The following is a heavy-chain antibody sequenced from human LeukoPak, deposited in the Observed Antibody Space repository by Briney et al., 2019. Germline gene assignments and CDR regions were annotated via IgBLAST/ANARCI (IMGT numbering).Heavy chain of an antibody. Sequence: KPGGSLRLSCAASGFTFSSYSMNWVRQAPGKGLEWVSSISSSSSSYIYYTDSVKGRFTISRDNAKNSLYLQMNSLRAEDTAVYYCAREHCSGGSCYWTFDIWGQGTMVTVSS. CDR2: ISSSSSSYI. D-gene: IGHD2-15*01. CDR3: AREHCSGGSCYWTFDI. J-gene: IGHJ3*02. V-gene: IGHV3-21*01. CDR1: GFTFSSYS.